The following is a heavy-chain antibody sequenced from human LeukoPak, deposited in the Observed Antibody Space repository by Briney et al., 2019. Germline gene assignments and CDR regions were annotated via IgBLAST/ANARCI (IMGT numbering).Heavy chain of an antibody. D-gene: IGHD3-22*01. CDR2: IHHSEST. J-gene: IGHJ4*02. CDR1: GDSISSNYW. V-gene: IGHV4-4*02. Sequence: SETLSLTCAVSGDSISSNYWWTWVRQPPGKGLEWIGEIHHSESTNFNPSLRSRVTISVDKSKNHFSMSLTSVSSADTAVYYCARGIPGYFGTSGYYYEYWGQGILVTVSS. CDR3: ARGIPGYFGTSGYYYEY.